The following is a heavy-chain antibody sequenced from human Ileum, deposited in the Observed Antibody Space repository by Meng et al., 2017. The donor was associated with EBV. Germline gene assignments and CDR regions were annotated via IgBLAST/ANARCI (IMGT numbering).Heavy chain of an antibody. CDR1: GDSISSNNW. D-gene: IGHD4-17*01. Sequence: QVQLHESGPGLVKPSGNMPLTCAVSGDSISSNNWWSWVRQPPGKGLEWIGEIYHSGSTNYNPSFKSRVTMSVDKSKNQISLNLSSVTAADTAVYYCASGRDYAWHSWGRGTLVTVSS. CDR2: IYHSGST. CDR3: ASGRDYAWHS. J-gene: IGHJ4*02. V-gene: IGHV4-4*02.